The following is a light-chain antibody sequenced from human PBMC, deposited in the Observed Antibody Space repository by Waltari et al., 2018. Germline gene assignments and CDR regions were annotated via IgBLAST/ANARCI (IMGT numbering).Light chain of an antibody. CDR3: SMYMGSGIWV. J-gene: IGLJ3*02. Sequence: QTVVTQEPSLSVSPGEIVTLTCAFSSGSVSSISYPPWYQQTPGQPPRTLVYTGTSRSSGVPDRFSGSILGNTAALTITGAQAEDESDYYCSMYMGSGIWVFGGGTKLTVL. V-gene: IGLV8-61*01. CDR2: TGT. CDR1: SGSVSSISY.